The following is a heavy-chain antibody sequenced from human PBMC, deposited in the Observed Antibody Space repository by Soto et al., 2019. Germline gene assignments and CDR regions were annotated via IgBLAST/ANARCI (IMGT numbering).Heavy chain of an antibody. CDR1: GFTFSSYG. CDR2: ISYDGSNE. CDR3: AKDVVVGATTGLGDHYYSYGTDF. Sequence: PGGSLRLSCAASGFTFSSYGMHWVRQAPGKGLEWVAVISYDGSNEYYADSVKGRFTISRDNSKNTLYLQMNSLRAEDTAVYYCAKDVVVGATTGLGDHYYSYGTDFWCQGXTVTVYS. D-gene: IGHD1-26*01. J-gene: IGHJ6*02. V-gene: IGHV3-30*18.